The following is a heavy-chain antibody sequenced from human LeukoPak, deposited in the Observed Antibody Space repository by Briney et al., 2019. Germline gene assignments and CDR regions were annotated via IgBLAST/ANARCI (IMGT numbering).Heavy chain of an antibody. D-gene: IGHD3-22*01. CDR3: ARGDSSGYYYVDY. CDR1: GFTFTTYE. J-gene: IGHJ4*02. Sequence: GGSLRLSCAASGFTFTTYEMNWVRQAPGKGLEWVSYISSGTTIYYAASVKGRFTISRDNAKNSLYLQMNSLRAEDTAVYYCARGDSSGYYYVDYWGQGTLVTVSS. V-gene: IGHV3-48*03. CDR2: ISSGTTI.